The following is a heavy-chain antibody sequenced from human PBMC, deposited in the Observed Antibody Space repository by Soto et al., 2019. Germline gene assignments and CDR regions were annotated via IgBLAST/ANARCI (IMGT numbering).Heavy chain of an antibody. CDR2: INTDGDVR. CDR3: TRRDVFDL. Sequence: PGGSLRLSCKVSGFTLSTSAMNWVRQAPGKGLEWVSYINTDGDVRHYADSVKGRFTVSRDSAKNLVYLQMNNVGADDPAVYFCTRRDVFDLWGQGATVTVSS. CDR1: GFTLSTSA. J-gene: IGHJ3*01. V-gene: IGHV3-48*01.